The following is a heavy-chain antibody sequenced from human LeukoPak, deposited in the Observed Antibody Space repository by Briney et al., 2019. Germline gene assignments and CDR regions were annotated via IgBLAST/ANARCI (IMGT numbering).Heavy chain of an antibody. J-gene: IGHJ5*02. CDR2: IYPGDSDT. Sequence: GESLKISCKGSGYSFTSYWFGWVRQMPGKGLDGMGFIYPGDSDTRYSPSFQAQFTISADKSISTAYLQWSSLKASDTAMYYCARLGGSPANYYDSSGYYPGWFDPWGQGTLVTVSS. CDR3: ARLGGSPANYYDSSGYYPGWFDP. V-gene: IGHV5-51*01. D-gene: IGHD3-22*01. CDR1: GYSFTSYW.